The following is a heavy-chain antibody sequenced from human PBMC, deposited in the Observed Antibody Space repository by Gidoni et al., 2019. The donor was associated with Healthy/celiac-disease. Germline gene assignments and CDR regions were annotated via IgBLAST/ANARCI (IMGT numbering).Heavy chain of an antibody. V-gene: IGHV1-69*04. J-gene: IGHJ4*02. CDR3: ARAPIAAAGGDY. CDR1: GGTFSSYA. CDR2: IIPILGIA. D-gene: IGHD6-13*01. Sequence: QVQLVQSGAEVKKPGSSVKVSCTASGGTFSSYAISWVRQAPGQGLEWMGRIIPILGIANYAQKFQGRVTITADKSTSTAYMELSSLRSEDTAVYYCARAPIAAAGGDYWGQGTLVTVSS.